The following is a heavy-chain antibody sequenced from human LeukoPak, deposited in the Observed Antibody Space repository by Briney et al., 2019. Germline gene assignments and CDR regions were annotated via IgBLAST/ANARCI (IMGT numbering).Heavy chain of an antibody. V-gene: IGHV3-15*07. CDR3: ITPLPYSAQ. J-gene: IGHJ4*02. Sequence: GGSLRLSCVVSGFTFNRCWMNWVRQAPGKGLEWVGRIKPKTDGETTEYAAPVKDRFSISRDDSKSMMYLQMNSLKTEGTAVYYCITPLPYSAQGGQGTLVTVSS. D-gene: IGHD2-21*01. CDR2: IKPKTDGETT. CDR1: GFTFNRCW.